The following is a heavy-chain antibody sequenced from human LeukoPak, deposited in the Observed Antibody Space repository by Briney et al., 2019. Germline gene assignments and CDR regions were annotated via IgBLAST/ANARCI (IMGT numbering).Heavy chain of an antibody. V-gene: IGHV4-39*07. D-gene: IGHD3-9*01. J-gene: IGHJ5*02. CDR1: GGSISSSSYY. Sequence: SETLSLTCTVSGGSISSSSYYWGWIRQPPGKGLEWIGSIYYSGSTYYNPSLKSRVTISVDPSKNQSSLKLSSVTAADTAVYYCARDPLPKYDILTDVWFDPWGQGTLVTVSS. CDR3: ARDPLPKYDILTDVWFDP. CDR2: IYYSGST.